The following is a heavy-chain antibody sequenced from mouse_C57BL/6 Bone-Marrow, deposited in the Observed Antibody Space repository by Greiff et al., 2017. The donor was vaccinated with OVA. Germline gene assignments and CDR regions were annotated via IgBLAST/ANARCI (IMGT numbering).Heavy chain of an antibody. CDR3: ARTKTGTGFAY. CDR1: GYTFTSYG. J-gene: IGHJ3*01. Sequence: QVQLQQSGAELARPGASVKLSCKASGYTFTSYGISWVKQRTGQGLEWIGEIYPRSGNTYYNEKFKGKATLTADKSSSTAYMELRSLTSDDSAVYFCARTKTGTGFAYWGQGTLVTVSA. CDR2: IYPRSGNT. D-gene: IGHD4-1*01. V-gene: IGHV1-81*01.